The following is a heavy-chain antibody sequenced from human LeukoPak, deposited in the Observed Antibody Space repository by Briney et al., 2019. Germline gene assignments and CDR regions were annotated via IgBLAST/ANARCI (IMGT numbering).Heavy chain of an antibody. D-gene: IGHD6-19*01. J-gene: IGHJ5*02. CDR2: INPNSGGT. CDR3: ARVVAGNWFDP. Sequence: GASVKVSCKASGYTFTSYYMHWVRQAPGQGLEWMGWINPNSGGTNYAQKFQGRVTMTRDTSITTAYMELSRLRSDDTAVYYCARVVAGNWFDPWGQGTLVTVSS. V-gene: IGHV1-2*02. CDR1: GYTFTSYY.